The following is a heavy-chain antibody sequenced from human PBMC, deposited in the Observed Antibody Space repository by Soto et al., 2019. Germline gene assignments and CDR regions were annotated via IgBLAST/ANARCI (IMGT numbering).Heavy chain of an antibody. CDR2: ISYDGSNK. V-gene: IGHV3-30-3*01. J-gene: IGHJ4*02. D-gene: IGHD2-15*01. CDR3: ARCGGGSCYSHY. CDR1: GFTFSSYA. Sequence: QVQLVESGGGVVQPGRSLRLSCAASGFTFSSYAMHWVRQAPGKGLEWVAVISYDGSNKYYADSVKGRFTISRDNSKNTLYLQMNSLSAEDTAVYYCARCGGGSCYSHYWGQGTLVTVSS.